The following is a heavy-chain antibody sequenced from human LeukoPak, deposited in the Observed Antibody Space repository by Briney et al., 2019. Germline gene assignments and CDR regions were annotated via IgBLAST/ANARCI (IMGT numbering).Heavy chain of an antibody. D-gene: IGHD2-2*02. V-gene: IGHV3-23*01. CDR3: AKDRVWYCSSTSCYNGGYFDY. Sequence: TGGSLRLSCAASGFTFSSYAMSWVRQAPGKGLEWVSAISGSGGSTYYADSVKGRFTISRDNSKNTLYLQMNSLRAEDTAVYYCAKDRVWYCSSTSCYNGGYFDYWGQGTLVTVSS. CDR2: ISGSGGST. CDR1: GFTFSSYA. J-gene: IGHJ4*02.